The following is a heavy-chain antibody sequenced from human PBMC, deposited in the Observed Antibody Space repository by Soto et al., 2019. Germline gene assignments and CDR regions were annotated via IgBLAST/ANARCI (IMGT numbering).Heavy chain of an antibody. D-gene: IGHD1-26*01. CDR3: AKGELGY. CDR2: ISYDGSNK. V-gene: IGHV3-30*18. J-gene: IGHJ4*02. Sequence: ESGGGVVQPGRSLRLSCAASGFTFSSYGMHWVRQAPGKGLERVAVISYDGSNKYYADSVKGRFTISRDNSKNTLYLQMNSLRAEDTAVYYCAKGELGYWGQGTLVTVSS. CDR1: GFTFSSYG.